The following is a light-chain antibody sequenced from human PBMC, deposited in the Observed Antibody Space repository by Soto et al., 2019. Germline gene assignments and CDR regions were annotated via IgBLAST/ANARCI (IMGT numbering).Light chain of an antibody. CDR2: EVS. V-gene: IGLV2-8*01. Sequence: QSVLTQPPSASGSPGQSVTISCTGTSSDVGGYNYVSWYQQHPGKAPKLMIYEVSKRPSGVPDRFPGSKSGNTASLTVSGLQAEDESGYFCGSYSGSHRVFGGGTKVTVL. CDR3: GSYSGSHRV. CDR1: SSDVGGYNY. J-gene: IGLJ2*01.